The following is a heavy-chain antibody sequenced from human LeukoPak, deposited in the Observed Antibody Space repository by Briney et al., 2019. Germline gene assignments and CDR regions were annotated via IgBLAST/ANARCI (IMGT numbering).Heavy chain of an antibody. CDR3: AREVFGESQDINWFDP. D-gene: IGHD3-10*02. Sequence: GASVKVSCKAPGGTFSSYAISWVRQAPGQGLEWMGRIIPILGIANYAQKFQGRVTITADKSTSTAYMELSSLRSEDTAVYYCAREVFGESQDINWFDPWGQGTLVTVSS. CDR1: GGTFSSYA. V-gene: IGHV1-69*04. CDR2: IIPILGIA. J-gene: IGHJ5*02.